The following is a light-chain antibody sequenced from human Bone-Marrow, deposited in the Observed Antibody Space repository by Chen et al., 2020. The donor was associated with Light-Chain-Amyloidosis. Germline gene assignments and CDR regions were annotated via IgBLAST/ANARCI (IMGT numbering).Light chain of an antibody. Sequence: SYVLTPPPSVSVAPGKPAKIACGGNNIGSTSVHWYQQTPGQAPLLVVYDDSDRPSGIPERLSGSNSGNTATLTISRVEAGDEADYYCQVCDRSSDRPVFGGGTKLTVL. V-gene: IGLV3-21*03. CDR1: NIGSTS. J-gene: IGLJ3*02. CDR2: DDS. CDR3: QVCDRSSDRPV.